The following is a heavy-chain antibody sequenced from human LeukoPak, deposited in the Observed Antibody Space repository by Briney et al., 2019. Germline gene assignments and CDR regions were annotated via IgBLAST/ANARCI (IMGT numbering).Heavy chain of an antibody. CDR3: ARDLEGYHYGSGNYPQ. CDR2: MNPNSGGT. CDR1: GYTFTGYY. V-gene: IGHV1-2*02. D-gene: IGHD3-10*01. Sequence: ASVKVSCKASGYTFTGYYIHWVRQAPGQGLEWMGWMNPNSGGTNYAQKFQGRVTMTRDTSISTAYMELSSLTSDDTAVYYCARDLEGYHYGSGNYPQWGQGTLITVSS. J-gene: IGHJ4*02.